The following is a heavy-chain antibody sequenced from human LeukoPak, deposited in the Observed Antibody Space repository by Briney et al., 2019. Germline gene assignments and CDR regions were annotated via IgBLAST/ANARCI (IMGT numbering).Heavy chain of an antibody. CDR2: IYHDGST. D-gene: IGHD5/OR15-5a*01. CDR3: ATFFDFWFGP. V-gene: IGHV4-61*01. J-gene: IGHJ5*02. CDR1: GVSVSSGSYF. Sequence: SETLSLTCTVSGVSVSSGSYFWSWIRQPPGEGPQWIGYIYHDGSTNYSPSLRSRVSISIDTSKNQFSLKLSSVTTADTAVYFCATFFDFWFGPWGQGTQVTVSS.